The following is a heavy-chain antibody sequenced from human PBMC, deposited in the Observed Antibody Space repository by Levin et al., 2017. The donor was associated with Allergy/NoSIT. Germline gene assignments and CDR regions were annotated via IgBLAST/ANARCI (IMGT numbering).Heavy chain of an antibody. V-gene: IGHV3-49*03. CDR2: IRSKAYGGTT. D-gene: IGHD2-15*01. Sequence: GESLKISCTASGFTFGDYAMSWFRQAPGKGLEWVGFIRSKAYGGTTEYAASVKGRFTISRDDSKSIAYLQMNSLKTEDTAVYYCTRDIVVVVAALSYYMDGWGKGTTVTVSS. J-gene: IGHJ6*03. CDR1: GFTFGDYA. CDR3: TRDIVVVVAALSYYMDG.